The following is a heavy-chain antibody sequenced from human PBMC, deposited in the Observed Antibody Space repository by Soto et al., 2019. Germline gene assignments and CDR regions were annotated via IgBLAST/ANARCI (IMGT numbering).Heavy chain of an antibody. Sequence: PSETLSLTCTVSGGSVSSGSYYWSWIRQPPGKGREWIGYIYYSGSTNYNPSLKSRVTISVDTSKNQFSLKLSSVTAADTAVYYCARDGDYYDSSGYHDAFDIWGQGTMVTASS. CDR1: GGSVSSGSYY. J-gene: IGHJ3*02. V-gene: IGHV4-61*01. D-gene: IGHD3-22*01. CDR2: IYYSGST. CDR3: ARDGDYYDSSGYHDAFDI.